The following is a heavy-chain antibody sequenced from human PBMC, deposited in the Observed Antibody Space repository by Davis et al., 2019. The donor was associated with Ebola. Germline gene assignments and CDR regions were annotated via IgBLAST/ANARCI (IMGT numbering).Heavy chain of an antibody. CDR3: ARGKQLVLGYYGMDV. CDR1: GGPLSGSH. J-gene: IGHJ6*02. V-gene: IGHV4-34*01. Sequence: SETLSLTCAVYGGPLSGSHWNWIRQPPGKGLEWIGEINHSGSTNYSPSLKSRVTISVDTSKNQFSLKLSSVTAADTAVYYCARGKQLVLGYYGMDVWGQGTTVTVSS. CDR2: INHSGST. D-gene: IGHD6-13*01.